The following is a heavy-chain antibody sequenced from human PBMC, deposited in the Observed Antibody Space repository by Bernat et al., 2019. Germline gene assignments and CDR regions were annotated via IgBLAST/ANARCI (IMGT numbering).Heavy chain of an antibody. CDR3: ARQSYLRGSYSPDDAFDI. D-gene: IGHD3-16*01. V-gene: IGHV1-18*01. Sequence: QVQLVQSGAEVKKPGSSVKVSCKASVGTFSSYAISWVRQAPGQGLEWMGWISTYIGNTNYAQKLQGRVTMTTDTSTSTAYMELRSLRTDDTAVYYCARQSYLRGSYSPDDAFDIWGQGTMVTVSS. J-gene: IGHJ3*02. CDR1: VGTFSSYA. CDR2: ISTYIGNT.